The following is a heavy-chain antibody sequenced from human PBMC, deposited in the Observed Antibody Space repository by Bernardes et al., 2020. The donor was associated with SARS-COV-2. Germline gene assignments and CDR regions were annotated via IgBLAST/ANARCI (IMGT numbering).Heavy chain of an antibody. Sequence: GGSLRLSCAASGFTFSSYSMNWVRQAPGKGLEWVSYISASSGTRYYADSVKGRFTISRDNAKKSLYLQMNSLRDEDTAVYYCGRGETEQWPFDYWGQGTLVTVSS. CDR2: ISASSGTR. CDR1: GFTFSSYS. CDR3: GRGETEQWPFDY. J-gene: IGHJ4*02. V-gene: IGHV3-48*02. D-gene: IGHD6-19*01.